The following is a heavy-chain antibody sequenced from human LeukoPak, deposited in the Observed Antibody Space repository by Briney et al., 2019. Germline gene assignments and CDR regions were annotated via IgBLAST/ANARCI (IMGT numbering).Heavy chain of an antibody. J-gene: IGHJ4*02. Sequence: PSETLSLTCTVSGGSISSSSYYWGWIRQPPGKGLEWIGSIYSSASTYYNPSLKRRVTISVDTSKNQFSLKLSSVTAADTAVYYCATNEWSGYYFEYWGQGTLVPVSS. CDR1: GGSISSSSYY. CDR2: IYSSAST. CDR3: ATNEWSGYYFEY. V-gene: IGHV4-39*01. D-gene: IGHD3-3*01.